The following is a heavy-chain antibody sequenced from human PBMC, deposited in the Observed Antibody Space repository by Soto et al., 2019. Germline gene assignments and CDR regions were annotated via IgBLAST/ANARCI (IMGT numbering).Heavy chain of an antibody. CDR1: GGSISSGGYY. V-gene: IGHV4-31*03. CDR3: ASPNYYGSGSYPNPNYYYYGMDV. Sequence: SETLSLTCTVSGGSISSGGYYWSWIRQHPGKGLEWIGYIYYSGSTYYNPSLKSRVTISVDTSKSQFSLKLSSVTAADTAVYYCASPNYYGSGSYPNPNYYYYGMDVWGQGTTVTVSS. CDR2: IYYSGST. D-gene: IGHD3-10*01. J-gene: IGHJ6*02.